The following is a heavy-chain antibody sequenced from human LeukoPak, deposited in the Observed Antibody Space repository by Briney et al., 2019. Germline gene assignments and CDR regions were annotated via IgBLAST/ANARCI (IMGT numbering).Heavy chain of an antibody. CDR3: ARDSTGKGGNPRGGYSFDN. CDR1: GDSISSGIDY. D-gene: IGHD1-14*01. V-gene: IGHV4-61*02. Sequence: PSETLSLTCTVSGDSISSGIDYWSWIRQSAGKGLEWIGRVYSTGSTHYNPSFRSRVTISVDRSKNPFSLTFRFVTAADTAVYFCARDSTGKGGNPRGGYSFDNWGQGALVTVSS. J-gene: IGHJ4*02. CDR2: VYSTGST.